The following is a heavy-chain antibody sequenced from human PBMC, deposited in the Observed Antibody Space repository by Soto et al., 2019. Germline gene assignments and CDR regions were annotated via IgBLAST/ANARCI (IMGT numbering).Heavy chain of an antibody. Sequence: GGSLRLSCAASGFTFSSYAMSWVRQAPGKGLEWVSAISGSGGSTYYADSVKGRFTISRDNSKNTLYLQMNSLRAEDTAVYYCAKHKLGSYYYYMDVWGKGTTVTVSS. CDR3: AKHKLGSYYYYMDV. CDR1: GFTFSSYA. D-gene: IGHD7-27*01. V-gene: IGHV3-23*01. CDR2: ISGSGGST. J-gene: IGHJ6*03.